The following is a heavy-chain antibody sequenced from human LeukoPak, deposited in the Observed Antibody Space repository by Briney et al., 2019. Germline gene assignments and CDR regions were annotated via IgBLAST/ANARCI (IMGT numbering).Heavy chain of an antibody. J-gene: IGHJ4*02. Sequence: GGSLRLSCAASGYTFSSYSINWVRQAPGKGLEWVSSISVRSNYIYYADSVRGRFSISRDDARDSLYLQMNSLRAEDTAVYYCAKDLRITYYDFWSGGFDYWGQGTLVTVSS. V-gene: IGHV3-21*04. D-gene: IGHD3-3*01. CDR2: ISVRSNYI. CDR3: AKDLRITYYDFWSGGFDY. CDR1: GYTFSSYS.